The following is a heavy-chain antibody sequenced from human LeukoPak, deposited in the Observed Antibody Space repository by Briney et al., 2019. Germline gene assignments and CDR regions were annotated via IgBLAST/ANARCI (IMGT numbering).Heavy chain of an antibody. CDR2: INHSGST. CDR3: ARGQWLDNY. CDR1: GGSLSGHY. J-gene: IGHJ4*02. D-gene: IGHD6-19*01. V-gene: IGHV4-34*01. Sequence: ESLKISCAVYGGSLSGHYWSWIRQPPGKGLEWIGEINHSGSTNYNPSLKSRLTISVDTSKTQFSLKLSSVTAADTAVYYCARGQWLDNYWGQGTQVTVSS.